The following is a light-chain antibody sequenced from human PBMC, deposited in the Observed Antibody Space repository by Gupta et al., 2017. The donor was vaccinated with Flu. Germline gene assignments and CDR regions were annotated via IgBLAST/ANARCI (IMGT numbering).Light chain of an antibody. J-gene: IGKJ4*01. V-gene: IGKV1-5*03. CDR2: RAS. CDR3: QQDNNSLVS. Sequence: PSTLSASVGDRVTSSCRASQSVSTWLAWYQQKPGKAPKLLIYRASTLESRVPPRFSGSGSGTEFTLTIISLQPDDFATYYCQQDNNSLVSFGGGTKVEIK. CDR1: QSVSTW.